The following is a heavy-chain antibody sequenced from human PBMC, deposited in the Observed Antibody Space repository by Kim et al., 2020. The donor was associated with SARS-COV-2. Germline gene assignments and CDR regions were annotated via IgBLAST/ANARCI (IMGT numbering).Heavy chain of an antibody. Sequence: GGSLRLSCAASGFTFSSYSMNWVRQAPGKGLEWVSYISSSSSTIYYADSVKGRFTISRDNAKNSLYLQMNSLRAEDTAVYYCAREYFEWLLDGLYGMDVWGQGTTVTVS. J-gene: IGHJ6*02. D-gene: IGHD3-9*01. CDR1: GFTFSSYS. V-gene: IGHV3-48*04. CDR3: AREYFEWLLDGLYGMDV. CDR2: ISSSSSTI.